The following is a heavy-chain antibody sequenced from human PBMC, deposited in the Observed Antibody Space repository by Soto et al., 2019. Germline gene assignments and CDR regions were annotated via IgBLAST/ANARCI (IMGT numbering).Heavy chain of an antibody. D-gene: IGHD2-15*01. CDR2: ISAYNGNT. V-gene: IGHV1-18*01. Sequence: QVQLVQSGAEVKKPGASVKVSCKASGYTFTSYGISWVRQAPGQGLEWMGWISAYNGNTNYAQKLQGRVTMTTDTSTSTSDRELRSMRTDDTTVYYCARDKGYCSGGSCYGGRNDAFDIWGQGTMVTVSS. J-gene: IGHJ3*02. CDR1: GYTFTSYG. CDR3: ARDKGYCSGGSCYGGRNDAFDI.